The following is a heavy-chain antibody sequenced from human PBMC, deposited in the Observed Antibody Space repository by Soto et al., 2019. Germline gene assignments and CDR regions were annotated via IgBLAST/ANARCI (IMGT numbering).Heavy chain of an antibody. CDR2: INTSGGSP. Sequence: GGSVNGCFKAFGYPFTIYYIHWVRQAPGQGLEWMGVINTSGGSPTYAQKFQDRVTMTRDTSTSTVYMELSSLRSEDTAVYYCARGGRHSDYYYYYGMDVWGQGTTVTVSS. J-gene: IGHJ6*01. CDR1: GYPFTIYY. D-gene: IGHD6-25*01. CDR3: ARGGRHSDYYYYYGMDV. V-gene: IGHV1-46*01.